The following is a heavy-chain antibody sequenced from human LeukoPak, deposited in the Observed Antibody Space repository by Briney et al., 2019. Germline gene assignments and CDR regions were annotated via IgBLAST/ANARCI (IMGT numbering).Heavy chain of an antibody. D-gene: IGHD3-10*01. Sequence: TGGSLRHSCAASGFTSSSYWMHWVRQVPGKGLVWVSRISGDGTARNYADSVKGRFTISRDDAKNTVDLQMNSLRGEDTAVYYCVRGRGSYGWFDPWGQGTLVTVSS. CDR2: ISGDGTAR. CDR1: GFTSSSYW. CDR3: VRGRGSYGWFDP. J-gene: IGHJ5*02. V-gene: IGHV3-74*01.